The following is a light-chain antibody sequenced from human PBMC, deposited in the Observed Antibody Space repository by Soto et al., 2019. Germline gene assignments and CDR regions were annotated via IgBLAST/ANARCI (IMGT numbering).Light chain of an antibody. Sequence: EIVLTQSPGTLSLSPGERATLSCRASQSVASRYLAWYQHKPGQAPRLLIYCASNRATGIPDRFSGSGSGTDFTLTISRLEPEDFAVYYCQQYSTSVTWTFGQGTKVEIK. V-gene: IGKV3-20*01. J-gene: IGKJ1*01. CDR3: QQYSTSVTWT. CDR2: CAS. CDR1: QSVASRY.